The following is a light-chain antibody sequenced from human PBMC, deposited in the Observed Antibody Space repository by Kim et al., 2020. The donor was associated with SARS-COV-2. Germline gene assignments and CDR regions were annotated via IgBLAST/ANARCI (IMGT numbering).Light chain of an antibody. CDR3: QHYIRFPYT. V-gene: IGKV1-5*03. J-gene: IGKJ2*01. CDR1: QIIETF. Sequence: EIQMTQSPSTLSASVGDRVTITCRASQIIETFLVWYQQKPGKAPSLLIYQASHLQIGVPSRFSGSGSGAEFTLTISSLQPDDFATYYCQHYIRFPYTFGQGTKVDIK. CDR2: QAS.